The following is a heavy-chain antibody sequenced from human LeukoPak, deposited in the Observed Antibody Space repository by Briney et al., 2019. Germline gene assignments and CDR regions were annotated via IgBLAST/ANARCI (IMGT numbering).Heavy chain of an antibody. CDR1: GFIFDGYG. V-gene: IGHV3-20*04. CDR2: ISWNGGRA. CDR3: AREKRSEYCSGGSCRNAFDI. Sequence: GGSLRLSCAASGFIFDGYGMSWVRQAPGKGLEWISGISWNGGRAGYADSVKGRFTISRDNAKNSLDLQMNSLRAEDTAVYYCAREKRSEYCSGGSCRNAFDIWGQGTMVTVSS. D-gene: IGHD2-15*01. J-gene: IGHJ3*02.